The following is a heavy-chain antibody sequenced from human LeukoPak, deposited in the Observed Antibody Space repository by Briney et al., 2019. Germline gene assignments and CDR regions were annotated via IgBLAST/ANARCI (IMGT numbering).Heavy chain of an antibody. D-gene: IGHD3-22*01. J-gene: IGHJ3*02. CDR1: GGSFSGYY. CDR3: ARFDSSGYYQDAFDI. V-gene: IGHV4-59*01. Sequence: IPSETLSLTCAVYGGSFSGYYWSWIRQPPGKGLEWIGYIYYSGSTNYNPSLKSRVTISVDTSKNQFSLKLSSVTAADTAVYYCARFDSSGYYQDAFDIWGQGTMVTVSS. CDR2: IYYSGST.